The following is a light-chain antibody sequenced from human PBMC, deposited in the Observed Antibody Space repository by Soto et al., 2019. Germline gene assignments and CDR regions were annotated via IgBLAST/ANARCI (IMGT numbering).Light chain of an antibody. CDR1: SSDVGGYNY. CDR3: SSYTSTTTLI. CDR2: DVS. V-gene: IGLV2-14*01. J-gene: IGLJ2*01. Sequence: QSVLTQPASVSGSPGQSITISCTGTSSDVGGYNYVSWYQQHPGKATKLMIYDVSNRPSGVSNRFSGSKSGNTASLTISGLQAEDEADYDCSSYTSTTTLIFGGGTQLTVL.